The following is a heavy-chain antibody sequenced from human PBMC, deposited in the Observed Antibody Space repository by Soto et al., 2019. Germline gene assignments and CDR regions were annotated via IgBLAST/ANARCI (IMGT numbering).Heavy chain of an antibody. CDR3: ARNYDSTAGGAFDI. V-gene: IGHV3-53*01. CDR2: IYSGGST. D-gene: IGHD3-22*01. CDR1: GFTVSSNY. Sequence: EVQLVESGGGLIQPGGSLRLSCAASGFTVSSNYMSWVRQAPGKGLEWVSVIYSGGSTYYADSVKGRFTISRDNSKKTLYFQMNSLRAEDTALYYCARNYDSTAGGAFDIWGQGTMVTVSS. J-gene: IGHJ3*02.